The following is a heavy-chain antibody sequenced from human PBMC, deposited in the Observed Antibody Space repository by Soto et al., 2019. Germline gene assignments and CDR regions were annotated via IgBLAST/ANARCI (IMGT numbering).Heavy chain of an antibody. CDR1: GDSVSSNSAA. Sequence: PSQTLSLPCAISGDSVSSNSAAWNWIRQSPSRGLEWLGRTYYRSKWYNDYAVSLKSRITINPYTSKTQFSLQLNSVPPHDTAVYYCASEGGYSYGPRWFDPWGQGPLVTVSS. J-gene: IGHJ5*02. CDR2: TYYRSKWYN. D-gene: IGHD5-18*01. CDR3: ASEGGYSYGPRWFDP. V-gene: IGHV6-1*01.